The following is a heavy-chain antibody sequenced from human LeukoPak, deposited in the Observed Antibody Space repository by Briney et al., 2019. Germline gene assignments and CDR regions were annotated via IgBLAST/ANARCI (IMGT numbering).Heavy chain of an antibody. CDR2: INPNSGGT. Sequence: ASVKVSCKASGYTFTGYYMHWVRQAPGQGLEWMGWINPNSGGTNYAQKFQGRVTMTRDTSISTAYMELSSLRSEDTAVYYCARGLRGSYHNDYWGQGTLVTVSS. V-gene: IGHV1-2*02. CDR3: ARGLRGSYHNDY. J-gene: IGHJ4*02. CDR1: GYTFTGYY. D-gene: IGHD1-26*01.